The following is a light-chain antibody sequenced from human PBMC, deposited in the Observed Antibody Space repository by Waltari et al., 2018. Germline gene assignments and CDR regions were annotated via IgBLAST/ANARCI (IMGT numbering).Light chain of an antibody. Sequence: DVQMTQSPSSVSASVGDRLTITCRAGQGISSALAGYQQKTGKAPKLLIYAASTLQDWSPSRFSGSGSGTDFTLTISSLQPEDFATYYCQQGDTVPPTFGQGTKVEIK. CDR3: QQGDTVPPT. V-gene: IGKV1-12*01. J-gene: IGKJ1*01. CDR2: AAS. CDR1: QGISSA.